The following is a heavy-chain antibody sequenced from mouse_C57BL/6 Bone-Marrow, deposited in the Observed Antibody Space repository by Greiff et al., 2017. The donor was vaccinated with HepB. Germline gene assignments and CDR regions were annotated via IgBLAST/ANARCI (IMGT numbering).Heavy chain of an antibody. CDR1: GYTFTDYY. J-gene: IGHJ1*03. V-gene: IGHV1-19*01. D-gene: IGHD1-1*01. CDR2: INPYNGGT. CDR3: ARWVLLRYRYFDV. Sequence: EVQLQQSGPVLVKPGASVKMSCKASGYTFTDYYMNWVKQSPGKSLEWIGVINPYNGGTSYNQKFKGKATLTVDKSSSTAYMELNSLTSEDAAVYYCARWVLLRYRYFDVWGTGTTVTVSS.